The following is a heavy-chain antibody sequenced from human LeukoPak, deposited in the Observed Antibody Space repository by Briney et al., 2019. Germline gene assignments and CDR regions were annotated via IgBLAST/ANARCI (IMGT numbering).Heavy chain of an antibody. J-gene: IGHJ3*02. Sequence: ASVKVSCKASGYTFTSYYMHWVRQAPGQGLEWMGIINPSGGSTGYAQKFQGRVTMTRDTSTSTVYMELSSLRSEDTAVYYCARADLDHDAFDIWGQGTMVTVSS. CDR2: INPSGGST. CDR1: GYTFTSYY. CDR3: ARADLDHDAFDI. V-gene: IGHV1-46*01.